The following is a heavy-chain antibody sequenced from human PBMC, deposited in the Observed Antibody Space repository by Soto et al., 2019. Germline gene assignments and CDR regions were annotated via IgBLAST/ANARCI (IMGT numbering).Heavy chain of an antibody. D-gene: IGHD4-17*01. J-gene: IGHJ6*02. CDR1: GDSINNGGYY. CDR2: IYYTGSA. Sequence: LSLTGTVSGDSINNGGYYWTWVRQHPEKGLEWIGYIYYTGSAYYNPSLKSRVIISVDTSKNQFSLRLSSVTAADTAVYYCGRDQEVNYADYGGSDYYYGLDVWGQGTTVTVSS. CDR3: GRDQEVNYADYGGSDYYYGLDV. V-gene: IGHV4-31*03.